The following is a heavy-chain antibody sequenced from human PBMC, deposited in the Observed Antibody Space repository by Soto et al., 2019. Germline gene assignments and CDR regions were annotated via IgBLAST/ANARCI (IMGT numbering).Heavy chain of an antibody. CDR2: IYYSGST. Sequence: SETLSLTCTVSGGSINSYYWNWIRQPPGKGLEWIGYIYYSGSTNYNPSLKSRVTISVDKSKNQFSLKLSSVTAADTAVYYCASVSFYYYDSSGLKSNYFGYWGQGILVTVSS. J-gene: IGHJ4*02. V-gene: IGHV4-59*01. CDR1: GGSINSYY. D-gene: IGHD3-22*01. CDR3: ASVSFYYYDSSGLKSNYFGY.